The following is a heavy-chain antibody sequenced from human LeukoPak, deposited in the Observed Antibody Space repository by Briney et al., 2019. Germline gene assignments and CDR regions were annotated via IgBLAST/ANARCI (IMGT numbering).Heavy chain of an antibody. J-gene: IGHJ4*02. Sequence: GGSLRLSCAASGFTFSSYGMHWVRQAPGKGLEWVAVIWYDGSNKYYADSVKGRFTISRDNSKNTLYLQMNSLRAEDTAVYYCAKDLKRYYYDSSGNGYWGQGTLVTVSS. D-gene: IGHD3-22*01. CDR2: IWYDGSNK. CDR3: AKDLKRYYYDSSGNGY. CDR1: GFTFSSYG. V-gene: IGHV3-33*06.